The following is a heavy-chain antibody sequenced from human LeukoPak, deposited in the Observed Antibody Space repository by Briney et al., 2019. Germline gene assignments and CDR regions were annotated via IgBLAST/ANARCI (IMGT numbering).Heavy chain of an antibody. J-gene: IGHJ4*02. CDR2: IYSDGST. V-gene: IGHV3-66*01. Sequence: GGSLRPSCAASGFTVSSNYMSWVRQAPGKGLEWVSVIYSDGSTYYADSVKGRFAISRDNSKNTLYLQMNSLRVEDTAVYYCAKDTIAAAFDYWGQGTLVTVSS. D-gene: IGHD6-13*01. CDR3: AKDTIAAAFDY. CDR1: GFTVSSNY.